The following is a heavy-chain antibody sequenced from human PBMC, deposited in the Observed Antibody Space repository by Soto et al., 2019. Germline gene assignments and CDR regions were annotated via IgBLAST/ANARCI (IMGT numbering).Heavy chain of an antibody. CDR1: GFTFSSYG. D-gene: IGHD2-2*01. V-gene: IGHV3-33*01. J-gene: IGHJ6*02. Sequence: QVQLVESGGGVVQHGRSLRLSCAASGFTFSSYGMHWVRQAPGKGLEWVAVIWYDGSNKYYADSVKGRFTISRDNSKNTLYLQMNSLRAEDTAVYYCAREVIVPAAQDYYYYYGVDVWGQGTTVTVSS. CDR2: IWYDGSNK. CDR3: AREVIVPAAQDYYYYYGVDV.